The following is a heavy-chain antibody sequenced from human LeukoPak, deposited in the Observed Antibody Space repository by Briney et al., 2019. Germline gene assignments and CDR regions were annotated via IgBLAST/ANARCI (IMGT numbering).Heavy chain of an antibody. Sequence: SETLSLTCAVYGGSFSGYYWSWIRQPPGKGLEWIGEINHSGSTNYNPSLKSRVTISVDTSKNQFSLKLSSVTAADTAVYYCASRNYYGSGSFGYWGQGTLVTVSS. V-gene: IGHV4-34*01. J-gene: IGHJ4*02. D-gene: IGHD3-10*01. CDR2: INHSGST. CDR1: GGSFSGYY. CDR3: ASRNYYGSGSFGY.